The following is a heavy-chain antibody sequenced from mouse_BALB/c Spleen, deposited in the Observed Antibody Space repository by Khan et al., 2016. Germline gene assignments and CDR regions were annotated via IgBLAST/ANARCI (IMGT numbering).Heavy chain of an antibody. D-gene: IGHD2-10*02. V-gene: IGHV1-87*01. CDR2: IYPGDGDT. J-gene: IGHJ3*01. CDR3: ARGGYGNYGFAY. CDR1: GYTFTSYW. Sequence: QVQLQQSGAELARPGASVKLSCKASGYTFTSYWMQWVKQRPGQGLQWIGTIYPGDGDTRYTQKFKGKATLTADKSSSTAYMQLSSLTSEDSAVYYGARGGYGNYGFAYWGQGTLVTVSA.